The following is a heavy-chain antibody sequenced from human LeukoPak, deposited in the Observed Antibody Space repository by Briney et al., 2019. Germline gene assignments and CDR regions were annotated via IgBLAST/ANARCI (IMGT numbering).Heavy chain of an antibody. CDR2: ISTSSSII. CDR3: AREIVGATPYFDY. CDR1: GFTFSSYA. J-gene: IGHJ4*02. D-gene: IGHD1-26*01. V-gene: IGHV3-48*04. Sequence: GGSLRLSCAASGFTFSSYAMNWVRQAPGKGLEWVSYISTSSSIIYFADSVKGRFTISRDNAKNSLYLQMDSLRAEDTAVYYCAREIVGATPYFDYWGRGTLVTVSS.